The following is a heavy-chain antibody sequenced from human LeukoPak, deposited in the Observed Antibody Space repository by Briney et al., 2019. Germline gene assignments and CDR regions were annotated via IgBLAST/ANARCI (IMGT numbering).Heavy chain of an antibody. CDR3: ARHLVVLDSSSWFDY. V-gene: IGHV4-39*01. CDR2: IYYSGST. CDR1: GGSISSSSYY. Sequence: PSETLSLTCTVSGGSISSSSYYWGWIRQPPGKGLEWIGSIYYSGSTYYNPSLKSRVTISVDTSKNQFSLKLSSVTAADTAVYYCARHLVVLDSSSWFDYWGQGTLVTVSS. J-gene: IGHJ4*02. D-gene: IGHD6-13*01.